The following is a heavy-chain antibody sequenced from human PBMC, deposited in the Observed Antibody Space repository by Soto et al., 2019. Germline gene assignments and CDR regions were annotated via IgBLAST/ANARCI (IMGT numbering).Heavy chain of an antibody. CDR1: GYSFTSYW. J-gene: IGHJ6*02. Sequence: HGESLKISCKGSGYSFTSYWISWVRQMPWKGLEWMGRIDPSDSYTNYSPSFQGHVTISADKSISTAYLQWSSLKASDTAMYYCARRNYDILTGIYYYGMDVWGQGTTVTISS. CDR2: IDPSDSYT. D-gene: IGHD3-9*01. CDR3: ARRNYDILTGIYYYGMDV. V-gene: IGHV5-10-1*01.